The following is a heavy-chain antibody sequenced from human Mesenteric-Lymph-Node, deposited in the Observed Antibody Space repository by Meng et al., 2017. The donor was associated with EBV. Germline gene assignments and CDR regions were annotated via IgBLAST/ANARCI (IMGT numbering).Heavy chain of an antibody. CDR1: TLICSRYS. J-gene: IGHJ4*02. D-gene: IGHD4-17*01. V-gene: IGHV3-23*01. Sequence: EVQLLESGGGLDQPWGSLRLYCVASTLICSRYSMAWYRQAPGKGLEWVASISATESNTDYADSVKGRFATSRDNSKTTLYLQMQSLRAADTVVYYCSTHYGLFDYWGQGTLVTVSS. CDR3: STHYGLFDY. CDR2: ISATESNT.